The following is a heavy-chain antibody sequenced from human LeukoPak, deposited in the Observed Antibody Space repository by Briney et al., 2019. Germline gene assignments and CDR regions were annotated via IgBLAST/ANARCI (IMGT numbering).Heavy chain of an antibody. J-gene: IGHJ4*02. D-gene: IGHD3-3*01. CDR3: AKVGYHFWSGYNY. CDR1: GFTFYNYA. Sequence: GGSLRLSCAASGFTFYNYAMNWVRQAPGKGLEWVSGISGDGRNTYYADSVKGRFTISRDNSKNTLYLQMNSLRAEDTAVYYCAKVGYHFWSGYNYWGQGTLVTVSS. CDR2: ISGDGRNT. V-gene: IGHV3-23*01.